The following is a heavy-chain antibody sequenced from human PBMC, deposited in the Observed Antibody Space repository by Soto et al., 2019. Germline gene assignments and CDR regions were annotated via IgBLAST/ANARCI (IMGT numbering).Heavy chain of an antibody. D-gene: IGHD4-17*01. V-gene: IGHV1-69*12. CDR3: ASPTTTASYYYYGMDV. CDR1: GGTFSSYA. Sequence: QVQLVQSGAEVKKPGSSVKVSCKASGGTFSSYAISWVRQAPGQGLEWMGGIIPIFGTANYAQKFQGRFTITADQSTSTSYMELSRLRSEDTAVCYCASPTTTASYYYYGMDVRGQGTTVSFSS. CDR2: IIPIFGTA. J-gene: IGHJ6*01.